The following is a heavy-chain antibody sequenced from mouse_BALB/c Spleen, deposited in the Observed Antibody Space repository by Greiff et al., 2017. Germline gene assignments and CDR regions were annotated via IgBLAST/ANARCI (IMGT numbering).Heavy chain of an antibody. V-gene: IGHV14-1*02. CDR3: ARGGIAGYFDY. Sequence: VQLKESGAELVRPGALVKLSCKASGFNIKDYYMHWVKQRPEQGLEWIGWIDHETGKTIYDPKFPGKASITADTSTNSAYQQLSSLTSEDTAVYCCARGGIAGYFDYWGQGTTLTVSS. CDR1: GFNIKDYY. CDR2: IDHETGKT. J-gene: IGHJ2*01.